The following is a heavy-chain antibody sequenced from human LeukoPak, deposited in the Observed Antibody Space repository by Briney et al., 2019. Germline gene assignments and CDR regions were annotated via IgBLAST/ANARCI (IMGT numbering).Heavy chain of an antibody. Sequence: SETLFLTCTVSGDPISSSSYYWGWVRQPPGKGLEWIACFFYSGSTYYNPSLKSRVTMSVDTSKNQFSLKLSSVTAADTTVYYCTRHAKSWEFTDAFDIWGQGTLVTVSS. CDR3: TRHAKSWEFTDAFDI. CDR1: GDPISSSSYY. J-gene: IGHJ3*02. D-gene: IGHD1-26*01. CDR2: FFYSGST. V-gene: IGHV4-39*01.